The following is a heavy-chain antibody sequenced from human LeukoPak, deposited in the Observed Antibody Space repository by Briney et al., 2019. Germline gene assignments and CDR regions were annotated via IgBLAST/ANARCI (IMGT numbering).Heavy chain of an antibody. CDR1: GFTFSSYS. V-gene: IGHV3-21*01. CDR3: AKGDSSGFDY. D-gene: IGHD3-22*01. CDR2: ISSGSSYI. J-gene: IGHJ4*02. Sequence: GGSLRLSCAASGFTFSSYSMNWVRQAPGKGLEWVSSISSGSSYIYYADSVKGRFTISRDNAKNSLYLQMNSLRAEDTAVYYCAKGDSSGFDYWGQGTLVTVSS.